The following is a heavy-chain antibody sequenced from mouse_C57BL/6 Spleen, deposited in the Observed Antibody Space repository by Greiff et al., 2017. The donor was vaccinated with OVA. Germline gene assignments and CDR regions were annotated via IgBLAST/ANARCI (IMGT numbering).Heavy chain of an antibody. CDR3: ASTVVATREWFAY. J-gene: IGHJ3*01. CDR2: INPSSGYT. Sequence: LQESGAELARPGASVKMSCKASGYTFTSYTMHWVKQRPGQGLEWIGYINPSSGYTKYNQKFKDKATLTADKSSSTAYMQLSSLTSEDSAVCYRASTVVATREWFAYWGQGTLVTVSA. V-gene: IGHV1-4*01. CDR1: GYTFTSYT. D-gene: IGHD1-1*01.